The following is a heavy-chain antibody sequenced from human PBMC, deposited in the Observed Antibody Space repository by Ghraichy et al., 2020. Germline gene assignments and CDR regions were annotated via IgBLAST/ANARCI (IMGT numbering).Heavy chain of an antibody. CDR1: GFTVSSNY. V-gene: IGHV3-53*01. D-gene: IGHD2-2*01. CDR2: IYSGGST. Sequence: GGSLRLSCAASGFTVSSNYMSWVRQAPGKGLEWVSVIYSGGSTYYADSVKGRFTISRDNSKNTLYLQMNSPRAEDTAVYYCARAYQGGDAFDIWGQGTMVTVSS. J-gene: IGHJ3*02. CDR3: ARAYQGGDAFDI.